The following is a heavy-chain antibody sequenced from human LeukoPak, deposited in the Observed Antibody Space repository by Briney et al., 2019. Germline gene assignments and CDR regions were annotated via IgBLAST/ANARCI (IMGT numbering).Heavy chain of an antibody. V-gene: IGHV4-34*01. Sequence: SETLSLTCAVYGGSFSGYYWSWIRQPPGKGLEWIGEINHSGSTNYNPSLKSRVTISVDTSKNQFSLKLSSVTAADTAVYYCAREGRYYYYMDVWGKGTTVTVSS. CDR2: INHSGST. CDR1: GGSFSGYY. CDR3: AREGRYYYYMDV. J-gene: IGHJ6*03.